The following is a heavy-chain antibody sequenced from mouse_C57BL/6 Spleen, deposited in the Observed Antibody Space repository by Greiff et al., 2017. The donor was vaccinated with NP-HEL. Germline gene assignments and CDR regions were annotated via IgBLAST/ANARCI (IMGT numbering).Heavy chain of an antibody. J-gene: IGHJ2*01. CDR3: ARSGDYCGSSYGY. V-gene: IGHV1-69*01. Sequence: QVQLQQPGAELVMPGASVKLSCKASGYTFTSYWMHWVKQRPGQGLAWIGEIDPSDSYTNYNQKFKGKSTLTVDKSSSTAYMQLSRLPSEDSAVYYCARSGDYCGSSYGYWGQGTTLTVSS. CDR2: IDPSDSYT. D-gene: IGHD1-1*01. CDR1: GYTFTSYW.